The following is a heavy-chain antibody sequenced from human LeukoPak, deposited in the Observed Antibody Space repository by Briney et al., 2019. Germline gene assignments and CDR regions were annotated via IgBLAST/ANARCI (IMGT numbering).Heavy chain of an antibody. CDR2: IKQDGSEK. CDR3: VKEVVATIPPL. Sequence: GGSLRLSCAASGFIFSSYWMSWVRQAPGKGLEWVANIKQDGSEKYYVDSVKGRFTISRDNAKNTLFLQMNSLRAEDTAVYYCVKEVVATIPPLWGQGTLVTVS. J-gene: IGHJ4*02. D-gene: IGHD5-12*01. CDR1: GFIFSSYW. V-gene: IGHV3-7*03.